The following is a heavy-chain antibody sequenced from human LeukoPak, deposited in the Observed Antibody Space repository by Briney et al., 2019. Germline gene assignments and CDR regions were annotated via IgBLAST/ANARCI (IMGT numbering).Heavy chain of an antibody. Sequence: SETLSLTCTVSGGSISSYYWSWIRQPPVKGLEWIGYIYYSGSTNYNPSLKSRVTISVDTSKNQFSLKLSSVTAADTAVYYCARGYYYYYMDVWGKGTTVTVSS. J-gene: IGHJ6*03. CDR1: GGSISSYY. CDR3: ARGYYYYYMDV. V-gene: IGHV4-59*01. CDR2: IYYSGST.